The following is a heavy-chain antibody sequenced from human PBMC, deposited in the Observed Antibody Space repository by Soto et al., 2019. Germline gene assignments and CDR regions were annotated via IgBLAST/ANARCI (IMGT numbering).Heavy chain of an antibody. CDR1: GFTFSSYA. Sequence: XGSLRLSCAASGFTFSSYAMHWVRQAPGKGLEWVAVISYDGSNKYYADSVKGRFTISRDNSKNTLYLQMNSLRAEDTAVYYCARDKYSSGWYPGRNYYYYGMDVWGQGTTVTVSS. D-gene: IGHD6-19*01. CDR3: ARDKYSSGWYPGRNYYYYGMDV. CDR2: ISYDGSNK. J-gene: IGHJ6*02. V-gene: IGHV3-30-3*01.